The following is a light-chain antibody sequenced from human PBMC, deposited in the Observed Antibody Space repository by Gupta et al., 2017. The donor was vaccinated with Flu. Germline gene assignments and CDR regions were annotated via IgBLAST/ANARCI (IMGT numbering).Light chain of an antibody. J-gene: IGKJ1*01. CDR1: HNSDTW. V-gene: IGKV1-5*03. CDR2: EAS. CDR3: KQYKRDPWT. Sequence: PSTLAASLGARVTSTSRASHNSDTWLAWYQQRPGKAPTLLIYEASNLQSGVPPRFSGSGSGREFTLAISSLQPDDLATYYCKQYKRDPWTFGQGTKV.